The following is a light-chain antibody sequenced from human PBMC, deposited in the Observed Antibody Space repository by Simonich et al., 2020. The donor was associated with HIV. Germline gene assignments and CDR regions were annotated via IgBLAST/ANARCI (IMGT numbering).Light chain of an antibody. J-gene: IGLJ7*01. V-gene: IGLV1-51*01. CDR2: DNN. Sequence: QSVLTQPPSVSAAPGQKVTISCSGSSSNLGNNYVSWYQQLPGTAPKLPIYDNNKRPSGIPDRFSGSKSGTSATLGITGLQTGDEADYYCGTWDSSLSAGVFGGGTQLTVL. CDR3: GTWDSSLSAGV. CDR1: SSNLGNNY.